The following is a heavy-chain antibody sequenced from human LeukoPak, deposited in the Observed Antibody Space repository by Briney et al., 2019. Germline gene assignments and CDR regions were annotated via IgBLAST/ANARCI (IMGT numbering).Heavy chain of an antibody. J-gene: IGHJ4*02. CDR3: AREYYDSSGYIDY. Sequence: SVKVSCKASGGTFSSYAISWVRQAPGQGLEWMGGIIPIFGTANYAQKFQGRVTITADESTSTAYMELGSLRSEDTAVYYCAREYYDSSGYIDYWGQGTLVTVSS. D-gene: IGHD3-22*01. V-gene: IGHV1-69*13. CDR1: GGTFSSYA. CDR2: IIPIFGTA.